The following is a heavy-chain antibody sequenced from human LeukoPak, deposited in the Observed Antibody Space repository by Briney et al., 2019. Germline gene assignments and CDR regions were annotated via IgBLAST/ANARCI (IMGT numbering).Heavy chain of an antibody. CDR1: GGSFSGYY. CDR3: ASTTFHYFDY. J-gene: IGHJ4*02. V-gene: IGHV4-34*01. CDR2: INHSGST. D-gene: IGHD4-17*01. Sequence: SETLSLTCAVYGGSFSGYYWSWIRQPPGKGLEWIGEINHSGSTNYNPSLKSRVTISVDTSKNQFSLKLSSVTAADTAVYYCASTTFHYFDYWGQGTLVTVSS.